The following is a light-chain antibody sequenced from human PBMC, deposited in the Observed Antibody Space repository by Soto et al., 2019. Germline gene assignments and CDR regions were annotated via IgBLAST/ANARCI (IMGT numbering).Light chain of an antibody. CDR2: KAT. CDR3: QEYNNNWA. Sequence: DIQMTQSPSTLSASVGDSVSITCRASQSISTWLAWYQQKPGKAPKLLIYKATSLESGVPSRFSGSASGTELTLTITSLQPDDFGTYYCQEYNNNWAFGQGTKVDI. CDR1: QSISTW. V-gene: IGKV1-5*03. J-gene: IGKJ1*01.